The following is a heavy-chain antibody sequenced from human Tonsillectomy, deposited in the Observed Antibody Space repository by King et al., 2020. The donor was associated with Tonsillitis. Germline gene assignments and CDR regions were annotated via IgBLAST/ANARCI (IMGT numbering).Heavy chain of an antibody. CDR3: AGTTPNKRHYYYYMDV. Sequence: VQLVESGGGLVQPGGSLRLSCAASEFTVSDNYMNWVRQAPGKGLEWVSVIYSGGSTYYADSVKGRFTFSRDNSKNTLYIQMNDVRAEDTAVDYCAGTTPNKRHYYYYMDVWGKGTTVTVSS. D-gene: IGHD4-17*01. V-gene: IGHV3-66*01. J-gene: IGHJ6*03. CDR1: EFTVSDNY. CDR2: IYSGGST.